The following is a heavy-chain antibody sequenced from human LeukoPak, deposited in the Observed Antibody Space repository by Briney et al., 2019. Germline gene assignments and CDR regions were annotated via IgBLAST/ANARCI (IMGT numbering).Heavy chain of an antibody. CDR1: GGSISIGGYS. V-gene: IGHV4-30-2*01. CDR3: ARGNNWFDP. CDR2: IYHSGST. Sequence: PSETLSLTCAVSGGSISIGGYSWSWIRQPPGKGPEWIGYIYHSGSTYYNPSLKSRVTISVDRSKNQFSLKLSSVTAADTAVYYCARGNNWFDPWGQGTLVTVSS. J-gene: IGHJ5*02.